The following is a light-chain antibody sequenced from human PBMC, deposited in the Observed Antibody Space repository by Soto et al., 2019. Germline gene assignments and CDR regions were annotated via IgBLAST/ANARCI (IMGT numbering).Light chain of an antibody. J-gene: IGLJ1*01. CDR3: SSYTSSSTYV. Sequence: QSALTHPTSVSWSPGQSVTISCTGTSRDIGSYNRFSLYQQPPGTAPNLMIYDVSNRPSGVPDRFSGSKSGNAASLTISGLQAEDEADYYCSSYTSSSTYVFGTGTKVTVL. CDR1: SRDIGSYNR. CDR2: DVS. V-gene: IGLV2-18*02.